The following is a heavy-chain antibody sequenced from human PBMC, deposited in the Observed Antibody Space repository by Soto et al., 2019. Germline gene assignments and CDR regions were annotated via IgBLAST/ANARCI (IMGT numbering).Heavy chain of an antibody. CDR3: ARRYYDFRRWDYYYYYMDV. J-gene: IGHJ6*03. CDR2: IYYSGST. CDR1: SGSISSYY. Sequence: SETLSLTCTVSSGSISSYYWSWIRQPPGKGLEWIGYIYYSGSTNYNPSLKSRVTISVDTSKNQFSLKLSSVTAADTAVYYCARRYYDFRRWDYYYYYMDVWGKGTTVTVSS. D-gene: IGHD3-3*01. V-gene: IGHV4-59*08.